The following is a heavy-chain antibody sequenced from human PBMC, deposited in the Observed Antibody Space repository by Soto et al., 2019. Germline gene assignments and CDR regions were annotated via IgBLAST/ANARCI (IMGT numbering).Heavy chain of an antibody. J-gene: IGHJ6*02. D-gene: IGHD6-6*01. V-gene: IGHV5-51*01. CDR2: IYPGDSDT. CDR3: ARHSLLRGSSSIYYYGMDV. CDR1: GYSFTSYW. Sequence: GVSLKISCKCSGYSFTSYWVCWVRQMPGKGLEWMGIIYPGDSDTRYSPSFQGQVTISADKSISTAYLQWSSLKASDTAMYHCARHSLLRGSSSIYYYGMDVWGQGTKVTVSS.